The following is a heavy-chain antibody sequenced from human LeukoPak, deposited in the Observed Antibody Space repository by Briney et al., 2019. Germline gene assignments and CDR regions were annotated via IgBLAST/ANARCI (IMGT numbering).Heavy chain of an antibody. CDR2: IYSDGRT. V-gene: IGHV3-53*01. J-gene: IGHJ3*02. D-gene: IGHD1-26*01. CDR1: GFTVSANY. CDR3: SRDLREHGVFDI. Sequence: GGSLRLSCAASGFTVSANYMSWVRQAPGKGLEWVSEIYSDGRTYYVASVKGRFSIFRDNSKNTVYLQMNSLRAEDTAVYYCSRDLREHGVFDIWGQGTMVTVSS.